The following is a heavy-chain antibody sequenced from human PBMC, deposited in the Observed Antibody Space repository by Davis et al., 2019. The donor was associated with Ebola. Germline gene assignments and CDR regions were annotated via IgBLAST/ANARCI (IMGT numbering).Heavy chain of an antibody. V-gene: IGHV1-2*06. J-gene: IGHJ4*02. CDR2: INPNSGGT. D-gene: IGHD1-1*01. CDR1: GYTFTSYY. CDR3: ARAQFPTTSDH. Sequence: AASVKVSCKASGYTFTSYYMHWVRQAPGQGLEWMGRINPNSGGTNYAQNVQGRVTMTTDTSTSTAYMEVGSLRSDDTAVYYCARAQFPTTSDHWGQGTLVTVSS.